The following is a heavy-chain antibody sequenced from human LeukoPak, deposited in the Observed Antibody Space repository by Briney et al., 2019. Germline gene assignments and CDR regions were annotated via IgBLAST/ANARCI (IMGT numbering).Heavy chain of an antibody. CDR3: ASDYDSTAYQTSGFDY. Sequence: GWSLRLSCAASGFTFSDYAMHWVRQVPGKGPEWVAVISYDGGNIFFADSVKGRFTISRDNSKNTLYLPMSSPRAEDTAIYYCASDYDSTAYQTSGFDYWGQGTLVTVSS. V-gene: IGHV3-30-3*01. D-gene: IGHD3-22*01. J-gene: IGHJ4*02. CDR1: GFTFSDYA. CDR2: ISYDGGNI.